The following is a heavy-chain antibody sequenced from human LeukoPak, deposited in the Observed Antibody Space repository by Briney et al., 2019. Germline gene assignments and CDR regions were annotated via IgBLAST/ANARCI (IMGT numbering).Heavy chain of an antibody. CDR3: ARVVSSSPMYYYYYMDV. J-gene: IGHJ6*03. CDR2: ISAYNGNT. CDR1: GYTFTSYG. V-gene: IGHV1-18*01. D-gene: IGHD6-6*01. Sequence: GASVKVSCKASGYTFTSYGISWVRQAPGQGLEWMGWISAYNGNTNYAQKLQGRVTMTTDTSTSTAYMELRSLRSDDTAVYYCARVVSSSPMYYYYYMDVWGKGTTVTVSS.